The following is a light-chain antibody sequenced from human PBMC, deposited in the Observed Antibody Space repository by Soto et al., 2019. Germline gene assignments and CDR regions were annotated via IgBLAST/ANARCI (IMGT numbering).Light chain of an antibody. V-gene: IGLV2-14*01. CDR2: DVS. CDR1: SSDVGGYNY. CDR3: CSYTTSNTRQIV. Sequence: QSALTQPASVSGSPGQLITISCTGTSSDVGGYNYVSWYQQHPGKAPKLMIYDVSNRPSGVSNRFSGSKSGNTASLTISGLQAEDEADYYCCSYTTSNTRQIVFGTGTKVTVL. J-gene: IGLJ1*01.